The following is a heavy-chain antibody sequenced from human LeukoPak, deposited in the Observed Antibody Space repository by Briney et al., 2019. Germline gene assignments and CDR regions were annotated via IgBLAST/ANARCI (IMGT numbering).Heavy chain of an antibody. D-gene: IGHD3-9*01. J-gene: IGHJ4*02. Sequence: GGSLKISCKGSGYTFSNYWITWVRHMPGKGLEWMVRIKPSDSYTNYSPYFQGHVTISVDKSITTAYLQWSSLKASDTAMYYCARHFNILTGYYNTIDYWGQGSLVTVSS. V-gene: IGHV5-10-1*01. CDR1: GYTFSNYW. CDR2: IKPSDSYT. CDR3: ARHFNILTGYYNTIDY.